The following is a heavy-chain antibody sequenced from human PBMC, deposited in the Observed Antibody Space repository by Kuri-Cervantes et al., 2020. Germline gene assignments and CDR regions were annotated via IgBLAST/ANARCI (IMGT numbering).Heavy chain of an antibody. CDR3: AKALYSQWEWFDP. CDR2: ISFDGSIK. J-gene: IGHJ5*02. V-gene: IGHV3-30*14. Sequence: GESLKISCAASGFTFSGYPMHWVRQAPGKGLEWLAVISFDGSIKYYADSVRGRFTVSRDNSKNMVYLQMNSLRAEDTAVYYCAKALYSQWEWFDPWGQGTLVTVSS. CDR1: GFTFSGYP. D-gene: IGHD1-26*01.